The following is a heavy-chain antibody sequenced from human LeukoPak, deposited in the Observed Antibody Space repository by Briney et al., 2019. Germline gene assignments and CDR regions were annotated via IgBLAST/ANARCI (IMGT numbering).Heavy chain of an antibody. CDR1: GGTFSSCA. CDR3: AKDRVGWWQWLVKPDAFDI. V-gene: IGHV1-69*06. Sequence: ASVKVSCKASGGTFSSCAISWVRQAPGQGLEWMGGIIPIFGTANYAQKFQGRVTITADKSTSTAYMELSSLRAEDTAVYYCAKDRVGWWQWLVKPDAFDIWGQGTMVTVSS. CDR2: IIPIFGTA. D-gene: IGHD6-19*01. J-gene: IGHJ3*02.